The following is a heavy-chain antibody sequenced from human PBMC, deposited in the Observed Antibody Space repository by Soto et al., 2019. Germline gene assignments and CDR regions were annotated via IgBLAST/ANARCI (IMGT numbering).Heavy chain of an antibody. Sequence: PSETLSLTCTVSGGSISSYYWSWIRQPPGKGLEWIGYIYYSGSTNYNPSLKSRVTISVDTSKNQFSLKLSSVTAADTAVYYCARQGIAVAENWFDPWGQGTLVTVSS. CDR3: ARQGIAVAENWFDP. D-gene: IGHD6-19*01. CDR1: GGSISSYY. J-gene: IGHJ5*02. CDR2: IYYSGST. V-gene: IGHV4-59*08.